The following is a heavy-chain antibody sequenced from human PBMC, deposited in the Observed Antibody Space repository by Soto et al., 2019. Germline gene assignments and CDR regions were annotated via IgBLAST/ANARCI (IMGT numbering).Heavy chain of an antibody. CDR1: GYTFTSYA. CDR3: ARGVNDFLRGYSSLFAP. D-gene: IGHD3-3*01. V-gene: IGHV1-8*02. Sequence: ASVKVSCKASGYTFTSYAMNWVRQATGQRLEWMGWINANSGNTGYAQKFQGRVTMTRNTSISTAYMELNSLRSEDTAVYYCARGVNDFLRGYSSLFAPWGHGTLVTVSS. CDR2: INANSGNT. J-gene: IGHJ5*02.